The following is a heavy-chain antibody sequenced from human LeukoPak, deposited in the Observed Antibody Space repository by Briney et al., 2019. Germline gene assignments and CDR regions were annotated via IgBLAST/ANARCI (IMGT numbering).Heavy chain of an antibody. V-gene: IGHV1-69*05. Sequence: SVKVSCKASGYTFTSYDINWVRQATGQGLEWMGGIIPIFGTANYAQKFQGRVTITTDESTSTAYMELSSLRSEDTAVYYCAREGGGIAAAGGFDYWGQGTLVTVSS. CDR1: GYTFTSYD. D-gene: IGHD6-13*01. J-gene: IGHJ4*02. CDR3: AREGGGIAAAGGFDY. CDR2: IIPIFGTA.